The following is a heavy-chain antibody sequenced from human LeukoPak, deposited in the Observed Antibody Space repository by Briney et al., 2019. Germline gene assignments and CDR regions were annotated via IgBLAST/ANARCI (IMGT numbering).Heavy chain of an antibody. V-gene: IGHV3-33*01. CDR2: IWYDGSNK. Sequence: GGSLRLSCAASGFTFSSYGMHWVRQAPGKGLEWVAVIWYDGSNKYYADSVKGRFTISRDNSKNTLYLQMNSLRAEDTAVYYCARGPLHCSSTSCRGDYFGYWGQGTLVTVSS. CDR1: GFTFSSYG. J-gene: IGHJ4*02. D-gene: IGHD2-2*01. CDR3: ARGPLHCSSTSCRGDYFGY.